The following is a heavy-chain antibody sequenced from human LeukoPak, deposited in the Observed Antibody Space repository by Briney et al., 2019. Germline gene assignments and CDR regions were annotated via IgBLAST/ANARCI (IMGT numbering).Heavy chain of an antibody. V-gene: IGHV4-39*01. CDR1: GGSISSSSYY. D-gene: IGHD3-9*01. CDR3: ARHEPPDYDILTGYHY. Sequence: SETLSLTCTVSGGSISSSSYYWGWIRQPPGKGLEWIGSIYYSGSTYYNPSLKSRVTISVDTSKNQFSLKLSSVTAADTAVYYCARHEPPDYDILTGYHYWGQGTLVTVS. CDR2: IYYSGST. J-gene: IGHJ4*02.